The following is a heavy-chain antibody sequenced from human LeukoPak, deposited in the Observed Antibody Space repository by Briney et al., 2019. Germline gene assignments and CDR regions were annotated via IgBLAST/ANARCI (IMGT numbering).Heavy chain of an antibody. CDR3: ARDQDGDYFDY. D-gene: IGHD4-17*01. V-gene: IGHV1-2*02. CDR1: GYTFTGFY. CDR2: INPNSGGT. J-gene: IGHJ4*02. Sequence: ASVKVPCKASGYTFTGFYIHWVRQAPGQGLEWMGWINPNSGGTNYAQKFQGRVTMTRDTSISTAYMELNRLRSDDTAVYYCARDQDGDYFDYWGQGTMVTDSS.